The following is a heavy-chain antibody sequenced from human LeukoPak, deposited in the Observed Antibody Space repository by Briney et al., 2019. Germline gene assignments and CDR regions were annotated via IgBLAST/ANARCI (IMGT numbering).Heavy chain of an antibody. J-gene: IGHJ5*02. CDR2: IRDDGSNK. CDR1: GFTFSSHD. D-gene: IGHD6-6*01. Sequence: PGGSLRHSCAASGFTFSSHDMHWVRQAPGKGLEWMTFIRDDGSNKYYADSVKGRFTISRDNSKNTLYLQMKSLRPEDTAVYYCARDMYSTSSTNWFDPWGQGTLVTVSS. V-gene: IGHV3-30*02. CDR3: ARDMYSTSSTNWFDP.